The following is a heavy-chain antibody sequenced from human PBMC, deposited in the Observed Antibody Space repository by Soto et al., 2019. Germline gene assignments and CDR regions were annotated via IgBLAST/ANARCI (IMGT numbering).Heavy chain of an antibody. CDR3: AKGDYYYDSSGYYSWFEP. J-gene: IGHJ5*02. Sequence: PGGSLRLSCAASGFTFSSYAMSWVRQAPGKGLEWVSAISGSGGSTYYADSVTGRFTISRDNSKNTLYLQMNSLRAEDTAVYYCAKGDYYYDSSGYYSWFEPWGQGTLVTVSS. CDR2: ISGSGGST. V-gene: IGHV3-23*01. CDR1: GFTFSSYA. D-gene: IGHD3-22*01.